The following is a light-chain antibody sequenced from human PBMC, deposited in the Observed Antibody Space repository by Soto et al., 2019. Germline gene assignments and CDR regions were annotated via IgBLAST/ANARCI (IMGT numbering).Light chain of an antibody. CDR3: QQFGTSPGT. Sequence: EIVLTQSPGTLSLSPGERATLSCRASQSVTSNSLAWYQHKLGQAPSLLSYDASSRATDIPDRFSGSGSATDFTLTIGRLETEDFAVYFGQQFGTSPGTFGPGTKVYIK. J-gene: IGKJ3*01. CDR1: QSVTSNS. V-gene: IGKV3-20*01. CDR2: DAS.